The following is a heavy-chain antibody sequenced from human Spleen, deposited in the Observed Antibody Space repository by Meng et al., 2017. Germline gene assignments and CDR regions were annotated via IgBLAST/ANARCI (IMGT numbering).Heavy chain of an antibody. J-gene: IGHJ4*02. CDR1: GASIATTTW. CDR3: VRIFDS. V-gene: IGHV4-4*02. Sequence: HVQRVWSGPGLVEPSGTLSLTCAVFGASIATTTWWGWVRQPPGKGLEWIGEIHLGGRPNYSPSLKSRVTISVDKSNNELSLKLTSVTAADTAVYFCVRIFDSRAQGTLVTVSS. CDR2: IHLGGRP.